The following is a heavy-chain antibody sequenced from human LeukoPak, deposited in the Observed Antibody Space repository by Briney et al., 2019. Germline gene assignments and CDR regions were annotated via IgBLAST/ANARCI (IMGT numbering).Heavy chain of an antibody. J-gene: IGHJ6*03. Sequence: SETLSLTCSVSGGSISSSSYYWGWIRQPPGKGLEWIGSIYYSGSTYYSPSLKSRVTISVDMSKNQLSLKLSSVTAADTAVYYCARDLIITGTSLGYYYYYMDVWGKGTTVTVSS. CDR3: ARDLIITGTSLGYYYYYMDV. CDR2: IYYSGST. CDR1: GGSISSSSYY. D-gene: IGHD1-20*01. V-gene: IGHV4-39*07.